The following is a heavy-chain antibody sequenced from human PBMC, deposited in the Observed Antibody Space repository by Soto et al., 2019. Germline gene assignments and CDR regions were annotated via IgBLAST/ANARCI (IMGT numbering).Heavy chain of an antibody. CDR1: GFTFSSYG. Sequence: QVQLVESGGGVVQPGRSLRLSCAASGFTFSSYGMHWVRQAPGKELERVAVIWNDGSNKYYADSVKGRFTISRDNSKNTLYLKMNSLRAEDTAVYYCARDLSPTSTIARDAYYYYYGMDVWGQGTTVTVSS. CDR3: ARDLSPTSTIARDAYYYYYGMDV. D-gene: IGHD1-1*01. CDR2: IWNDGSNK. V-gene: IGHV3-33*01. J-gene: IGHJ6*02.